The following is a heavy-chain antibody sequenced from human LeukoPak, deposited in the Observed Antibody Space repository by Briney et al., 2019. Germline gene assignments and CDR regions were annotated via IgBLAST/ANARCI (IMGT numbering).Heavy chain of an antibody. CDR3: AVDMITFGGVIVALDY. V-gene: IGHV1-18*01. J-gene: IGHJ4*02. CDR2: ISAYNGNT. Sequence: ASVKVSCKASGYTFTSYGISWVRQAPGQGLEWMGWISAYNGNTNYAQKLQGRVTMTTDTSTSTAYTELRSLRSDDTAVYYCAVDMITFGGVIVALDYWGQGTLVTVSS. D-gene: IGHD3-16*02. CDR1: GYTFTSYG.